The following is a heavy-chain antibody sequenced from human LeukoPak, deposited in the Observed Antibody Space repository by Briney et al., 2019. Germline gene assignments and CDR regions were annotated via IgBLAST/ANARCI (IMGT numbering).Heavy chain of an antibody. D-gene: IGHD5-18*01. CDR1: GYTFTSYG. Sequence: ASVKVSCKASGYTFTSYGINWERQAHGQGLEWMGWSSTYNRHTNYAQKLQDRVTMTTDTPTNTAYMELRSLRSDDTAVYYCARGSSYGFSMGYWGQGTLVTVSS. V-gene: IGHV1-18*01. CDR2: SSTYNRHT. J-gene: IGHJ4*02. CDR3: ARGSSYGFSMGY.